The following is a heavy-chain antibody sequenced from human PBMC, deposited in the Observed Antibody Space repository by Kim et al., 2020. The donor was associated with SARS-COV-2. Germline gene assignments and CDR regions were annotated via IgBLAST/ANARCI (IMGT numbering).Heavy chain of an antibody. CDR2: T. Sequence: TVCAAPVKGRFTISRDDSKNTLDLQMNSRKTEATAVYYCRRKEVPGAFDYWGQGTLVTVSS. V-gene: IGHV3-15*01. CDR3: RRKEVPGAFDY. D-gene: IGHD3-10*01. J-gene: IGHJ4*02.